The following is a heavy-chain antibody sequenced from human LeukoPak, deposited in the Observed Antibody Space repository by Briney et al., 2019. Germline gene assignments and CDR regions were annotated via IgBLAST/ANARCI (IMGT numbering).Heavy chain of an antibody. J-gene: IGHJ4*02. Sequence: SETLSLTCTVSGGSISSGGYYWSWIRQHPGKGLEWIGYIYYSGSTYYNPSLKSRVTISVDTSKTQFSLKLSSVTAADTAVYYCAREGMAVAGLDSWGQGTLVTVSS. CDR2: IYYSGST. CDR3: AREGMAVAGLDS. D-gene: IGHD6-19*01. V-gene: IGHV4-31*03. CDR1: GGSISSGGYY.